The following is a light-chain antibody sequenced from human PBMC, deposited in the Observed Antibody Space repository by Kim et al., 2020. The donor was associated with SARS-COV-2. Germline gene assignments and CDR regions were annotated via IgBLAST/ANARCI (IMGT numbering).Light chain of an antibody. J-gene: IGKJ2*01. CDR1: QSIGSY. Sequence: EIVMTQSPATLSVSPGERATLSCRASQSIGSYLAWYQYKPGQTPRLLIYGASTRATGIPARFSGSGSGTEFTLTITSLQSEDFAVYFCQQYNDWPPVYTFGQGTKLEI. CDR3: QQYNDWPPVYT. V-gene: IGKV3-15*01. CDR2: GAS.